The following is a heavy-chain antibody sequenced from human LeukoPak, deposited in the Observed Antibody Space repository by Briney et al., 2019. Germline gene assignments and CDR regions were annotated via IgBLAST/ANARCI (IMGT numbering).Heavy chain of an antibody. J-gene: IGHJ6*03. V-gene: IGHV3-33*01. Sequence: PGRSLRLYCAASGFTFTGYGMHWVRQAPGKGLEWVAVISYDGTNKYYADSVKGRFTISRDNSKNTLYLQMNCLRAEDTAVYYCARGVWSSSGYYMDVWGKGTTVTVSS. CDR1: GFTFTGYG. CDR2: ISYDGTNK. CDR3: ARGVWSSSGYYMDV. D-gene: IGHD6-6*01.